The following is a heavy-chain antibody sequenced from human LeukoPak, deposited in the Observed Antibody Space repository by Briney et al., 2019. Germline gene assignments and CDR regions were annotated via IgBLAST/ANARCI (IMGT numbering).Heavy chain of an antibody. J-gene: IGHJ5*02. CDR2: IYYSGST. Sequence: SETLSLTCTVSGGSISSYYWSWIRQPPGKGLEWIGYIYYSGSTNYNPSLKSRVTISVDTSKNQFSLKLSSVTAADTAVYYCARVPVGYDILTGYPYPNWFDPWGQGTLVTVSS. V-gene: IGHV4-59*01. CDR3: ARVPVGYDILTGYPYPNWFDP. D-gene: IGHD3-9*01. CDR1: GGSISSYY.